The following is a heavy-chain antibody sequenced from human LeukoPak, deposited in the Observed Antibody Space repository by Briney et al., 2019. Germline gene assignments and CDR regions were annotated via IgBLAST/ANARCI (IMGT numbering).Heavy chain of an antibody. V-gene: IGHV3-23*01. Sequence: GGSLRLSCAASGFTFSSYAMSWVRQAPGKGLEWVSAISGSGGSTYYADSVKGRFTISRDNSKNTLHLQMNSLRAEDTAVYYCAKPYYDSSTFDIWGQGTMATVSS. J-gene: IGHJ3*02. CDR2: ISGSGGST. CDR1: GFTFSSYA. D-gene: IGHD3-22*01. CDR3: AKPYYDSSTFDI.